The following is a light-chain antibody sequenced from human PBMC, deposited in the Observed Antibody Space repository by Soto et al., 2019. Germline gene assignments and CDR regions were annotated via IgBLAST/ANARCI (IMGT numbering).Light chain of an antibody. V-gene: IGKV3-15*01. J-gene: IGKJ2*01. Sequence: EIVMTQSPATLSVSPGERATLSCRASQSVSSNLAWYQQKPGQAPRLLIYGASTRATGIPARFSGSGSGTEFTLTISSLQSEDLGVYYCQQYGNSPQTFGQGTKLEIK. CDR3: QQYGNSPQT. CDR1: QSVSSN. CDR2: GAS.